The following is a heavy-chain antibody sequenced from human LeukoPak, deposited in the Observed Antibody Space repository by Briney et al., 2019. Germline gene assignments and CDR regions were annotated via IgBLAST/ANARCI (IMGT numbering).Heavy chain of an antibody. Sequence: GGSLRLSCAASGFTFSSYGMHWVRQAPGKGLEWVSSISSSSSYTYYADSVKGRFTIARDDAKKSLFLQMNSLRAEDMGLYYCAKGYNNLWRGGCFDIWGQGTVVTVSS. CDR2: ISSSSSYT. CDR1: GFTFSSYG. CDR3: AKGYNNLWRGGCFDI. D-gene: IGHD1-14*01. J-gene: IGHJ3*02. V-gene: IGHV3-21*04.